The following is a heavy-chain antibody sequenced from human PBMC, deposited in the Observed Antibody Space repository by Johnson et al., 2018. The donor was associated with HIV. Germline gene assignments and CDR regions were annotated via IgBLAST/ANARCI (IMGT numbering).Heavy chain of an antibody. D-gene: IGHD3-22*01. CDR3: AKDLNVITIIVGSDAFDI. CDR1: GFTVSSNY. Sequence: VQLVESGGGLVQPGGSLRLSCAASGFTVSSNYMSWVRQAPGKGLEWVSAISGSGGSTYYADSVKGRFTISRDNSKNTLYLQMNSLRAEDTAVYYCAKDLNVITIIVGSDAFDIWGQGTMVTVSS. CDR2: ISGSGGST. V-gene: IGHV3-23*04. J-gene: IGHJ3*02.